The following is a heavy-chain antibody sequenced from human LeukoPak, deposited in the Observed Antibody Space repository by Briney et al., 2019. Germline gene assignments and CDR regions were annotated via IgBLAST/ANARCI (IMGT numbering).Heavy chain of an antibody. D-gene: IGHD6-13*01. Sequence: SETLSLTCTVSGGSISSYYWSWIRQPPGKGLEWIRYIYYSGSTNYNPSLKSRVTISVDTSKNQFSLKLSSVTAADTAVYYCARDHGSGSWYGDAFDIWGQGTMVTVSS. CDR3: ARDHGSGSWYGDAFDI. J-gene: IGHJ3*02. V-gene: IGHV4-59*01. CDR1: GGSISSYY. CDR2: IYYSGST.